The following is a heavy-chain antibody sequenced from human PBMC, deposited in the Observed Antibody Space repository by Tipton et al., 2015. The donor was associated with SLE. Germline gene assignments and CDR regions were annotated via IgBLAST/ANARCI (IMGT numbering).Heavy chain of an antibody. V-gene: IGHV4-59*12. Sequence: LRLSCSVSGDSISSYYWSWIRQPPGKGLEWIGYMSSSGSTNHNPSVKSRVTISVDTSKNQFSLRLSSVTAADTAVYYCARVTSYDFWSGSLPGYFDFWGQGILVTVSS. CDR2: MSSSGST. J-gene: IGHJ4*02. CDR1: GDSISSYY. D-gene: IGHD3-3*01. CDR3: ARVTSYDFWSGSLPGYFDF.